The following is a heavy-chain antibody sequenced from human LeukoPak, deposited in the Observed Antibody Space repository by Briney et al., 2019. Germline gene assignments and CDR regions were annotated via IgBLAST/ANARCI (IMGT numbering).Heavy chain of an antibody. D-gene: IGHD4-23*01. CDR3: ARARCDGNPPEDY. V-gene: IGHV7-4-1*02. Sequence: GASVKVSCKASGYSFTSYAIKWVRQAPGQGPEWMGWITTYTGNPTYAQGFTGRFVFSLDTSVSTAYLQISSLKTEDTAVYYCARARCDGNPPEDYWGQGTLVTVSS. CDR1: GYSFTSYA. CDR2: ITTYTGNP. J-gene: IGHJ4*02.